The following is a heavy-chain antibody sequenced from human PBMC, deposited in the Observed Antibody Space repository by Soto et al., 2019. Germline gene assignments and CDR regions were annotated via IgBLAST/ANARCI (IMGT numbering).Heavy chain of an antibody. J-gene: IGHJ4*02. Sequence: GGSLRLSCAASGFTFSSYWMHWVRQAPGKGLVWVSRINSDGSSTSYADSVKGRFTISRDNAKNTLYLQMNSLRAEDTAVYYCAGYCSSTSCYGDDYFDYWGQGTLVTVSS. V-gene: IGHV3-74*01. D-gene: IGHD2-2*01. CDR1: GFTFSSYW. CDR3: AGYCSSTSCYGDDYFDY. CDR2: INSDGSST.